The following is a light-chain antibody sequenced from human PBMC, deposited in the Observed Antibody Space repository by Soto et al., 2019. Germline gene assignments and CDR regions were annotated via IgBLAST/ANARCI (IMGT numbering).Light chain of an antibody. CDR2: EVS. V-gene: IGLV2-8*01. CDR1: SSDVGGYNY. CDR3: SSYAASNNLGV. J-gene: IGLJ2*01. Sequence: QSALTQPPSASGSPGQSVTISCIGTSSDVGGYNYVSWYQQHPGKAPKLMIYEVSKRHSGVPDRFSGSKSGNTASLTVSGLQAEDEADYSCSSYAASNNLGVFGGGTQLTVL.